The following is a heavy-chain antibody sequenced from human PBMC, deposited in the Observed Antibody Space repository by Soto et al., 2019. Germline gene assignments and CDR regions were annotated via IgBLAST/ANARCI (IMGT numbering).Heavy chain of an antibody. CDR2: IGPESGAT. J-gene: IGHJ4*02. CDR3: GRGRSGQIVVFY. Sequence: SVKVSCKASGYTFTGHYIHWVRQAPEQGPEWMGEIGPESGATRYAQKFQGGVTMTRDMSITTVYMELNNLSPDDTAVYYCGRGRSGQIVVFYWGQGTPVTVSS. CDR1: GYTFTGHY. V-gene: IGHV1-2*02. D-gene: IGHD5-12*01.